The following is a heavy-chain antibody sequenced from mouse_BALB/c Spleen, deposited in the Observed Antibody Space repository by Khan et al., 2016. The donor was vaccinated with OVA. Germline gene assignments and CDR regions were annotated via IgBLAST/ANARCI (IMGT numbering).Heavy chain of an antibody. Sequence: VQLQESGPGLVQPSQSLSITCTVSGFSLTTYGVHWVRQSPGKGLEWLGVIWSGGSTDYNAAFISRLSIRKDSSKSQVFFKMNSLQVNDTAIYYCARNYDYDEGLAYWGQATLVTVSA. V-gene: IGHV2-2*02. CDR3: ARNYDYDEGLAY. J-gene: IGHJ3*01. D-gene: IGHD2-4*01. CDR2: IWSGGST. CDR1: GFSLTTYG.